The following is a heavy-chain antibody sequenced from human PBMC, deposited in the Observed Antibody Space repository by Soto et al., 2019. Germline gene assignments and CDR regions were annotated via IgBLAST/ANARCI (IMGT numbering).Heavy chain of an antibody. D-gene: IGHD3-16*01. CDR1: GYTFTSYA. V-gene: IGHV1-3*01. J-gene: IGHJ4*02. CDR2: INAGNGNT. Sequence: QVQLVQSGAEVKKPGASVKVSCKASGYTFTSYAMHWVRQAPGQRLEWMGWINAGNGNTKYSQKFQGRVTITRDTSASTAYMELSSLRSEDTAVYYCATMYPAGGEDFDYWGQGTLVTVSS. CDR3: ATMYPAGGEDFDY.